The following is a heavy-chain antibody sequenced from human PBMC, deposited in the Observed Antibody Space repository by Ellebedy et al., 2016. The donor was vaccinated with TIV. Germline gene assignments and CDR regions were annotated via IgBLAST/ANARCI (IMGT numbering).Heavy chain of an antibody. V-gene: IGHV3-30*18. CDR2: ISYDGRNK. CDR1: GFTFSTYG. CDR3: AKADDAGYGAGDS. J-gene: IGHJ4*02. Sequence: GESLKISCAAPGFTFSTYGMHWVRQAPGKGLEWVAVISYDGRNKYYADSVKGRFTISRDNSKNTLYLQKNSLRPEDTAVFYCAKADDAGYGAGDSWGQGTLVTVSS. D-gene: IGHD5-12*01.